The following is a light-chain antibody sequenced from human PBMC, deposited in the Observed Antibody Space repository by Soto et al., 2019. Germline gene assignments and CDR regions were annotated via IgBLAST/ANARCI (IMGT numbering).Light chain of an antibody. CDR3: QQYYSTPLT. V-gene: IGKV4-1*01. CDR2: WAS. CDR1: QSVLYSSNNKNY. J-gene: IGKJ4*01. Sequence: DIVMTQSPDSLAVSLGERATINCKSSQSVLYSSNNKNYLAWYQQKPGQHPKLLIYWASTRESGVPDRFSGSGSGTDLTLTISSLQAEEVAVYYCQQYYSTPLTFGGGTKVEIK.